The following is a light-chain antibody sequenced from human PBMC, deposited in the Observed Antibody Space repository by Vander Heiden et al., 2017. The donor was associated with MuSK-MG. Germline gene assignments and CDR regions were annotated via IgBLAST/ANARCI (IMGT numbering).Light chain of an antibody. CDR3: QQDYTYLCS. J-gene: IGKJ2*04. Sequence: DIQMTQSPSTLSASVGDRVTITCRASQSISSWLAWYQQKPGKAPKLLIYKASSLESGVPSRFSGSGSGTEFTLTISSLQPDDFATYYCQQDYTYLCSFGQGTKLEIK. CDR1: QSISSW. CDR2: KAS. V-gene: IGKV1-5*03.